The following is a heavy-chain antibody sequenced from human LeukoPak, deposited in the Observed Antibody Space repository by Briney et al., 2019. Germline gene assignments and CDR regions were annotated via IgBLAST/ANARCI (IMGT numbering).Heavy chain of an antibody. CDR3: ARGWFGELLY. CDR1: GGSISSGDYY. CDR2: IYYSGST. D-gene: IGHD3-10*01. V-gene: IGHV4-30-4*01. Sequence: SETLSPTCTVSGGSISSGDYYWSWIRQPPGKGLEWIGYIYYSGSTYYNPSLKSRVTISVDTSKNQFSLKLSSVTAADTAVYYCARGWFGELLYWGQGTLVTVSS. J-gene: IGHJ4*02.